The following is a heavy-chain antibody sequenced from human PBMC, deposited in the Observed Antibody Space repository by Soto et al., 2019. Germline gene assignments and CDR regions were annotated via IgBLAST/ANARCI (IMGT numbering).Heavy chain of an antibody. D-gene: IGHD3-10*01. CDR2: IKQDGSEK. CDR1: GFTFSSYW. V-gene: IGHV3-7*03. CDR3: ARVRAYGSGSYFLYYFDY. J-gene: IGHJ4*02. Sequence: GGSLRLSCAASGFTFSSYWMSWVRQAPGKGLEWVANIKQDGSEKYYVDSVKGRFTISRDNAKNSLYLQMNSLRAEDTAVYYCARVRAYGSGSYFLYYFDYWGQGTLVTVSS.